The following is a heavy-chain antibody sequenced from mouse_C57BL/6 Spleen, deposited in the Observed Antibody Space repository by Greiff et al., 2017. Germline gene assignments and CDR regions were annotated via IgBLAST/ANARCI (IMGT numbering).Heavy chain of an antibody. V-gene: IGHV6-3*01. CDR2: IRLKSDNYAT. CDR3: TDYSYAMDY. J-gene: IGHJ4*01. CDR1: GFTFSNYW. Sequence: EVQLVESGGGLVQPGVSMKLSCVASGFTFSNYWMNWVRQSPETGLEWVAQIRLKSDNYATHYAESVKGRFTISRDDSKSSVYLQMNNLRAEDTGIYYCTDYSYAMDYWGQGTSVTVSS. D-gene: IGHD1-1*02.